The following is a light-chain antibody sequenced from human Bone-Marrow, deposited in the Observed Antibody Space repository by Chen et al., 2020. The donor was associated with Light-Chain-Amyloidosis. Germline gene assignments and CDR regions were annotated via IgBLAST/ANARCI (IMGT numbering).Light chain of an antibody. CDR3: LQHYNYPWT. Sequence: AIQMTQSPSSLSASVGDRVTITCRAGHDIRDDLGWYQQRPGKAPKLLIYTASNLQGGVPSRFSGSGSGTDFTLTINNLQPEDFATYYCLQHYNYPWTFGQGTKVEIK. CDR2: TAS. J-gene: IGKJ1*01. V-gene: IGKV1-6*01. CDR1: HDIRDD.